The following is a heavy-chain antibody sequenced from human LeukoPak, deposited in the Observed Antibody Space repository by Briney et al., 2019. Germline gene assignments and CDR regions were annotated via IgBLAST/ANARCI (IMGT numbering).Heavy chain of an antibody. D-gene: IGHD2-15*01. CDR1: GFTFRSYW. V-gene: IGHV3-7*01. J-gene: IGHJ4*02. CDR2: IKQDGSEK. Sequence: PGGSLRLSCAASGFTFRSYWMSWVRQAPGKGLEWLANIKQDGSEKYYVDSVKGRFTISRDNAKNSVYLQMNSLRAEDTAVYYCARDGGPFDYWGQGTLVTVSS. CDR3: ARDGGPFDY.